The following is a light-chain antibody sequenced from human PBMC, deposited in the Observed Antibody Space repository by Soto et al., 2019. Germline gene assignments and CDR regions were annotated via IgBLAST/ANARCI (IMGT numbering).Light chain of an antibody. Sequence: DIQMTQSPSTLSASVGDRVTITCRASQSISSWLAWYQQKPGKAPKLLIYAASSLESGVPSRFSGSASGTEFTLTINSLQPDDFATYYCQQHNTYPLTFGGGTKVAIK. CDR1: QSISSW. V-gene: IGKV1-5*01. J-gene: IGKJ4*01. CDR2: AAS. CDR3: QQHNTYPLT.